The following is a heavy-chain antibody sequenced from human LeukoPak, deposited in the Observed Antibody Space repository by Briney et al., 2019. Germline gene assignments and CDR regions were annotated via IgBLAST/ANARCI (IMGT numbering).Heavy chain of an antibody. CDR3: ATPITFGGVIVPVDY. Sequence: GGSLRLSCAASGFTFSSYAMSWLRQAPGKGLEGVSAISGSGGSTYYAESVKGRFTISRDNSKNTLYLQMNSLRAEDTAVYYCATPITFGGVIVPVDYWGQGTLVTVSS. CDR1: GFTFSSYA. J-gene: IGHJ4*02. V-gene: IGHV3-23*01. D-gene: IGHD3-16*02. CDR2: ISGSGGST.